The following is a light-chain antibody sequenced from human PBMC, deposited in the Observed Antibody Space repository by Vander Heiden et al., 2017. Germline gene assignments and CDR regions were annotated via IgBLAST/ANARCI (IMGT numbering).Light chain of an antibody. V-gene: IGLV2-14*01. CDR1: SSDVGGYNY. CDR2: EVS. Sequence: QSALTQPASVSGSPGQSITISCTGTSSDVGGYNYVSWYQQHPGKAPKLMIYEVSKRPSGVSNRFSGSKSGNTASLTISGLQAEDEADYYCSSYTSSRNVVFGGGTKLTVL. J-gene: IGLJ2*01. CDR3: SSYTSSRNVV.